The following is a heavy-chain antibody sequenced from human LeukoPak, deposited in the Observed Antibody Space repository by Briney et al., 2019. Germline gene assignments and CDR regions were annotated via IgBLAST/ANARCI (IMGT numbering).Heavy chain of an antibody. CDR2: IKTDGSEK. Sequence: GGSLRLSCEASGFTFSSYWMSWVRQAPGKGLEWVPNIKTDGSEKYYVDSVKGRFTISRDNAKNSLYLQMNSLRAEDTAVYYCAKEYCSGGSCYLMVGAFDIWGQGTMVTVSS. CDR1: GFTFSSYW. V-gene: IGHV3-7*03. J-gene: IGHJ3*02. CDR3: AKEYCSGGSCYLMVGAFDI. D-gene: IGHD2-15*01.